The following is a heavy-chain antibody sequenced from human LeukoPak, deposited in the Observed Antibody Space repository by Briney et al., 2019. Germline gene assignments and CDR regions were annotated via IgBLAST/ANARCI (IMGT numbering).Heavy chain of an antibody. V-gene: IGHV3-64*01. CDR1: GFTFSSYA. Sequence: GGSLRLSCAASGFTFSSYAMHWVRQAPGKGLEYVSAISTNGGSTYYANSVKGRFTISRDNSKNTLYLQMGSLRAEDMAVYYCARVGGASMPYWGPGTLVTVSS. CDR2: ISTNGGST. J-gene: IGHJ4*02. D-gene: IGHD2/OR15-2a*01. CDR3: ARVGGASMPY.